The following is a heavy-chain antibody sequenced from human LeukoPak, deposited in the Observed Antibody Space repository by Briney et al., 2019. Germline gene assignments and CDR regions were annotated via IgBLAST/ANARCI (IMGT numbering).Heavy chain of an antibody. D-gene: IGHD3-10*01. Sequence: GESLKISCKGSGYSFTTYWIGWVRQMPGKGLEWVGIIYPGDSDTRYSPSFQGQVTISADKSISTAYLQWSSLKASDTAMYYCARRGGLYGSGSYRFDPWGQGTLVTVSS. J-gene: IGHJ5*02. CDR1: GYSFTTYW. V-gene: IGHV5-51*01. CDR3: ARRGGLYGSGSYRFDP. CDR2: IYPGDSDT.